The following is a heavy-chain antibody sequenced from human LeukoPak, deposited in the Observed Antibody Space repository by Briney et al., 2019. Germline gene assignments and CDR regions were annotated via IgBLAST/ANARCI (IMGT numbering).Heavy chain of an antibody. CDR3: ARGFPYYYGSGSPY. CDR1: GGSISSYF. D-gene: IGHD3-10*01. J-gene: IGHJ4*02. CDR2: IYTSGST. V-gene: IGHV4-4*07. Sequence: PSETLSLTCTVPGGSISSYFWSWIWQPAGKGLGWVGRIYTSGSTNYNPSLKSRVTMSVDTSKNQFSLKLSSVTAADTAVYYCARGFPYYYGSGSPYWGQGTLVTVSS.